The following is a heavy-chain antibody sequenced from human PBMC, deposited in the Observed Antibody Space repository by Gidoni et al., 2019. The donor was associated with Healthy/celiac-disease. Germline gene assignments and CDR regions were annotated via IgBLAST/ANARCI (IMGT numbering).Heavy chain of an antibody. CDR3: ARSRGYDDRYYYYYMDV. J-gene: IGHJ6*03. CDR1: GGTFSSYA. Sequence: QVQLVQSGAAVKKPGSSVKVSCKASGGTFSSYAISWVRQAPGQGLEWMGGIIPIFGTANYAQKFQGRVTITADKSTSTAYMELSSLRSEDTAVYYCARSRGYDDRYYYYYMDVWGKGTTVTVSS. V-gene: IGHV1-69*06. D-gene: IGHD5-12*01. CDR2: IIPIFGTA.